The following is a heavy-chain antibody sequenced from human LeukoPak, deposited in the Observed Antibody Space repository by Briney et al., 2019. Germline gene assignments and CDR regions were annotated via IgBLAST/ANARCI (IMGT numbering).Heavy chain of an antibody. CDR3: ARHSTEIQFWSGSEPYYFDY. CDR1: GGSFSGYY. CDR2: INHSGST. D-gene: IGHD3-3*01. Sequence: SETLSLTCAVYGGSFSGYYWSWIRQPPGKGLEWIGEINHSGSTNYNPSLKSRVTISLDTSKNQFSLKLSSVTAADTAVYYCARHSTEIQFWSGSEPYYFDYWGQGTLVTVSS. J-gene: IGHJ4*02. V-gene: IGHV4-34*01.